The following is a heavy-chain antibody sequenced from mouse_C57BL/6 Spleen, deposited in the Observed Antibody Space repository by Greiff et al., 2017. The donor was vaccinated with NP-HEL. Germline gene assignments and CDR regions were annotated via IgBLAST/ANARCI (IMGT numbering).Heavy chain of an antibody. D-gene: IGHD3-3*01. CDR3: TRGAGTGAWFAY. V-gene: IGHV5-9-1*02. J-gene: IGHJ3*01. Sequence: EVKLMESGEGLVKPGGSLKLSCAASGFTFSSYAMSWVRQTPEKRLEWVAYISSGGDYIYYADTVKGRFTISRDNARNTLYLQMSSLKSEDTAMYYCTRGAGTGAWFAYWGQGTLVTVSA. CDR2: ISSGGDYI. CDR1: GFTFSSYA.